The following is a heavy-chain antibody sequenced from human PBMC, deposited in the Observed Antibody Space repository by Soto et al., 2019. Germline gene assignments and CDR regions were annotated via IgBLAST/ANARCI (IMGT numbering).Heavy chain of an antibody. J-gene: IGHJ6*02. CDR1: GFTFSSYA. Sequence: EVQLLESGGGLVQPGGSLRLSCAASGFTFSSYAMYWVRQAPGKGLEWVAGVSASGGGTSYADSVKGRFTISRDNSKDTLYLQMNSLRAEDRAVYYCVKSSSRAHYYAMDVWGQGTTVTVFS. CDR2: VSASGGGT. D-gene: IGHD2-2*01. V-gene: IGHV3-23*01. CDR3: VKSSSRAHYYAMDV.